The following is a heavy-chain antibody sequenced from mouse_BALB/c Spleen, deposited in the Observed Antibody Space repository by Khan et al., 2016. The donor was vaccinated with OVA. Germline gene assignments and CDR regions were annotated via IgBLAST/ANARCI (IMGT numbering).Heavy chain of an antibody. CDR1: GYTFTNYV. V-gene: IGHV1S136*01. Sequence: VQLSRSGPELVKPGASVKMSCKASGYTFTNYVTHWVKRKPEQGLDWIGCINPHNDGTRFHEKFKGKATLTADKSSSTAYMELSSVTSEDSAVYSCAREASNWDFSVTYWGQGTLVTVSA. CDR3: AREASNWDFSVTY. CDR2: INPHNDGT. D-gene: IGHD4-1*01. J-gene: IGHJ3*01.